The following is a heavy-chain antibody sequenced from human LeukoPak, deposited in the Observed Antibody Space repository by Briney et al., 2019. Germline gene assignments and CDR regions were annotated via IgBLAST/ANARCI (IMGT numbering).Heavy chain of an antibody. CDR3: ARQRGYSGYVYFDY. Sequence: SETLSLTCTVSGGSISSYYRSWIREPPGKGLEWIGYIYYSGSTNYNPSLKSRVTISVDTSKNQFSLKLSPVTAADTAVYYCARQRGYSGYVYFDYWGQGTLVTVSS. J-gene: IGHJ4*02. CDR2: IYYSGST. CDR1: GGSISSYY. D-gene: IGHD5-12*01. V-gene: IGHV4-59*01.